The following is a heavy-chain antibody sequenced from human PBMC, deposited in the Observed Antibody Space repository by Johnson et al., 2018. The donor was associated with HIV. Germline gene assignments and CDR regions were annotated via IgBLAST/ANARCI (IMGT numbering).Heavy chain of an antibody. CDR2: IYSGGST. J-gene: IGHJ3*02. D-gene: IGHD6-19*01. Sequence: VQLVESGGGLIQPGGSLRLSCAASGFSVRTNYMSWVRQAPGKGLEWVSVIYSGGSTYYADSVKGRLTISRDNSKNTMYLQMNTLRAEDTAVYYCARDSPYSSGWHDAFDIWGQGTMVTVSS. CDR1: GFSVRTNY. V-gene: IGHV3-53*01. CDR3: ARDSPYSSGWHDAFDI.